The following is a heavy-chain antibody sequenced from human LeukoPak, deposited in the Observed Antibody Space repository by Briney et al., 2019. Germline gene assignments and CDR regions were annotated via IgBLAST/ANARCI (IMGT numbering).Heavy chain of an antibody. CDR3: AKLSAAGTFQK. D-gene: IGHD6-13*01. CDR2: ISWNSGSI. Sequence: GGSLRLSCAASGFTFDDYAMHWVRQAPGKGLEWVSGISWNSGSIGYADSVKGRFTISRDNAKNSLYLQMNSLRAEDTALYYCAKLSAAGTFQKWGQGTLVTVSS. J-gene: IGHJ1*01. CDR1: GFTFDDYA. V-gene: IGHV3-9*01.